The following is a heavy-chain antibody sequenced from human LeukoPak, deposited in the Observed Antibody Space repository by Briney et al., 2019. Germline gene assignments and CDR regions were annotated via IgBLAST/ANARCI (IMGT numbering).Heavy chain of an antibody. J-gene: IGHJ2*01. Sequence: GGSLRLSCAASGFTFSSYSMNWVRQAPGKGLEWVSSISSSSSYIYYADSVKGRFTISRDNAKNSLYLQMNSLRAEDTAVYYCARDNYDILTGYRWYFDLWGRGTLVTVSS. D-gene: IGHD3-9*01. CDR3: ARDNYDILTGYRWYFDL. CDR2: ISSSSSYI. CDR1: GFTFSSYS. V-gene: IGHV3-21*06.